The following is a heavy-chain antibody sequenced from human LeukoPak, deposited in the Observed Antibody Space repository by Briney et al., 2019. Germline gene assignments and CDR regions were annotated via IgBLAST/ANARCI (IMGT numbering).Heavy chain of an antibody. J-gene: IGHJ5*02. CDR2: IIPIFGSA. Sequence: SVKVSCKASGGTFSRYAVSWVRQAPGQGLEWMGGIIPIFGSAIYAQKFQGRVTITTDASTTTAYMELSSLRSEDTAVYYCASASHTVINHPGFDPWVQGTLVTVSS. CDR1: GGTFSRYA. V-gene: IGHV1-69*05. CDR3: ASASHTVINHPGFDP. D-gene: IGHD4-23*01.